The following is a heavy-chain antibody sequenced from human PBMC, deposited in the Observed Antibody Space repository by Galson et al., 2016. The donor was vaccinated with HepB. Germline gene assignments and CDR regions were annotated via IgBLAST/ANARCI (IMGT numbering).Heavy chain of an antibody. CDR3: ARGGSRAIDY. CDR2: INTDGSST. D-gene: IGHD1-26*01. Sequence: SLRLSCAASGFTFSSHWMHWVRQAPGKGLVWVSRINTDGSSTSYADSVKGRFTISRDNAKNTLYLQMDSLRAEDTAVYYCARGGSRAIDYWGQGTLVTVSS. V-gene: IGHV3-74*01. J-gene: IGHJ4*02. CDR1: GFTFSSHW.